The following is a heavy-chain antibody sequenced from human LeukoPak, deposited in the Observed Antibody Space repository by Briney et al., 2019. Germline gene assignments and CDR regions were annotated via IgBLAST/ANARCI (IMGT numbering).Heavy chain of an antibody. CDR3: ARGVGNENY. D-gene: IGHD1-1*01. J-gene: IGHJ4*02. CDR1: GGSISSYY. Sequence: KTSETLSLTCSVSGGSISSYYWSWIRQPPGKGLEWIGYIYYSGSTNYNPSLKSRVTISVDTSKNQFSLKLSSVTAADTAVYYCARGVGNENYWGQGTLVTVSS. CDR2: IYYSGST. V-gene: IGHV4-59*01.